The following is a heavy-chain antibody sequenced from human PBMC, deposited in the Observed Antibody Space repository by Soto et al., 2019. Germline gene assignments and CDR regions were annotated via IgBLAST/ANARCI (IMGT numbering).Heavy chain of an antibody. CDR3: ARYMGMTTVTTLHYYYYYGMDV. D-gene: IGHD4-17*01. Sequence: GGSLRLSCAASGFTFSSYAMHWVRQAPGKGLEWVAVISYDGSNKYYADSVKGRFTISRDNSKNTLYLQMNSLRAEDTAVYYCARYMGMTTVTTLHYYYYYGMDVWGQGTTVTAP. V-gene: IGHV3-30-3*01. CDR2: ISYDGSNK. J-gene: IGHJ6*02. CDR1: GFTFSSYA.